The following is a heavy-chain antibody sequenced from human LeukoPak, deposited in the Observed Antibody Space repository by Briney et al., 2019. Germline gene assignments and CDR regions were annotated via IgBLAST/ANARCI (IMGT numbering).Heavy chain of an antibody. CDR3: ATTSRDVLDYFFAH. V-gene: IGHV3-48*03. Sequence: GGSLRLSCEASGITFNLYEMNWVRQAPGKGLEWVAHISRAGDTIFYTDSVEGRFSISRDNAKNSLSLQMNNLRAEDTALYYCATTSRDVLDYFFAHWGQGTLVTVSS. J-gene: IGHJ4*02. CDR1: GITFNLYE. CDR2: ISRAGDTI. D-gene: IGHD6-6*01.